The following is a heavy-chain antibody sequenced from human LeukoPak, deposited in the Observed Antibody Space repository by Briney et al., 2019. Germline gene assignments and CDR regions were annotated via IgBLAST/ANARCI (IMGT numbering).Heavy chain of an antibody. Sequence: GGSLRLSCAASGFTFSSYAMSWVRQAPGKGLEWVSAISGSGGSTYYAASVKGRFTISRDNSKNTLYLQMNSLRAEDTAVYYCAKDRGYCSGGSCYRVYWGQGTLVTVSS. D-gene: IGHD2-15*01. V-gene: IGHV3-23*01. CDR1: GFTFSSYA. J-gene: IGHJ4*02. CDR3: AKDRGYCSGGSCYRVY. CDR2: ISGSGGST.